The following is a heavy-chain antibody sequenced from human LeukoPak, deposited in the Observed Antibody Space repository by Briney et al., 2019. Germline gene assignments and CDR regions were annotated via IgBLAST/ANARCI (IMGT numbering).Heavy chain of an antibody. CDR2: IIPIFGTT. CDR3: ARAVAGPFDAFDI. CDR1: GGTLSNYA. D-gene: IGHD6-19*01. V-gene: IGHV1-69*06. Sequence: SVKVSCKASGGTLSNYAISWVRQAPGQGLEWMGGIIPIFGTTNYAQKFQGRVTITADKSTTTAYMELSSLRSEDMAVYYCARAVAGPFDAFDIWGQGTMVTVSS. J-gene: IGHJ3*02.